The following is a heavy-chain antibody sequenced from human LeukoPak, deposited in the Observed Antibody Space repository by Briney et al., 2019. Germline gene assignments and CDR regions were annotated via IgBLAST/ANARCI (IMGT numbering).Heavy chain of an antibody. CDR2: IQFDGSAK. CDR1: GLILSKYG. V-gene: IGHV3-30*02. Sequence: TGGSLRLSCATSGLILSKYGMHWARQAPGKGLEWVALIQFDGSAKYYADSVKGRFTISRDISKNTLYLQMNRLRAEDTAVYYCAKDLVYWGQHSWGKGTLVTVSS. J-gene: IGHJ5*02. D-gene: IGHD1-26*01. CDR3: AKDLVYWGQHS.